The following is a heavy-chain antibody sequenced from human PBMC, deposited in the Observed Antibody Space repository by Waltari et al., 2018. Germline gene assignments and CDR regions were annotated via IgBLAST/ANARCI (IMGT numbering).Heavy chain of an antibody. CDR3: ARGGPTIFGVLNTKRFDY. J-gene: IGHJ4*02. V-gene: IGHV1-2*06. CDR2: VNPSSGVT. D-gene: IGHD3-3*01. Sequence: QVQLVQSGAEVKKTGASVKVSCKAAGDTFTEHYLHRVRQAPGQGLGWMERVNPSSGVTNYAQKFQGRVTMTRDTSINTVDMELSRLRSDDTAEYYCARGGPTIFGVLNTKRFDYWGQGTLVTVSS. CDR1: GDTFTEHY.